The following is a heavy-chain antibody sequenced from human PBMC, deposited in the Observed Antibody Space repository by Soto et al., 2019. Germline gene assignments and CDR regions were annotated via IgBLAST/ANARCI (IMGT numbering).Heavy chain of an antibody. D-gene: IGHD2-2*01. J-gene: IGHJ6*02. V-gene: IGHV1-69*01. CDR1: GGTFGSYA. CDR3: AISQCSSTSLAIYYYYYYGMDV. CDR2: LIPIPGTA. Sequence: QVQPVQSGAEVKKPGSSVKVSCKATGGTFGSYAISWVRQAPGQGLEWMGGLIPIPGTAYYAQKFQGRVTIAADESTRTAYMELRSLRSEDPAVYYWAISQCSSTSLAIYYYYYYGMDVWGQGTTVTVSS.